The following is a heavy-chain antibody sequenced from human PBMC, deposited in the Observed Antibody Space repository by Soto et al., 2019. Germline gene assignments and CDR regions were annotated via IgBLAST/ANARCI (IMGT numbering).Heavy chain of an antibody. D-gene: IGHD3-3*01. V-gene: IGHV3-9*01. CDR2: ISWNSGSI. J-gene: IGHJ4*02. CDR3: AKDIGYYDYYFDY. Sequence: DVQLVESGGGLVQPGRSLRLSCAAAGFTFDDYAMHWGRQAPGKGLEWVSGISWNSGSIGYADSVKGGFTISRDNAKNPLYLQMKSLRAEDTALYYCAKDIGYYDYYFDYWGQGTLVTVSS. CDR1: GFTFDDYA.